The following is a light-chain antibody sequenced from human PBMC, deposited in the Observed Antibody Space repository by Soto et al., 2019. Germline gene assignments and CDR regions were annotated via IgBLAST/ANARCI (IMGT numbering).Light chain of an antibody. V-gene: IGKV3-11*01. CDR3: QQRSDWPWT. J-gene: IGKJ1*01. CDR2: DVS. Sequence: ETVMTQSPATLSVSPGEGATLSCRASQSVSNNYLAWYQQKPGQAPRLLVYDVSNRAAGIPTRFSGGGSGTDFTLTISNVEPEDFAVYYCQQRSDWPWTFGQGTKVDIK. CDR1: QSVSNNY.